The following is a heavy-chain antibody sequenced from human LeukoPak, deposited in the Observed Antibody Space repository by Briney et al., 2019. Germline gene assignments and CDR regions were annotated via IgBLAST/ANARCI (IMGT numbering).Heavy chain of an antibody. CDR3: ASGTALLSDY. CDR2: IFYSGNT. J-gene: IGHJ4*02. CDR1: GGSISSKSYY. V-gene: IGHV4-39*01. Sequence: TSETLSLTCTVSGGSISSKSYYWGWIRQPPGKGLEWIGSIFYSGNTYYNPSLKSRVTMSVDTSKNQLSLRLSSVTAADTAVYYCASGTALLSDYWGQGTLVTVSS. D-gene: IGHD3-10*01.